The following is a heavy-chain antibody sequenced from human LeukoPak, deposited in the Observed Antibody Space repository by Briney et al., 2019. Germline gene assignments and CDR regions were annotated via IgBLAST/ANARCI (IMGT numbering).Heavy chain of an antibody. CDR1: GGSISSGSYY. V-gene: IGHV4-61*02. CDR2: IYTSGST. CDR3: ATDAARYSCCWYLTGYYYYYMDV. J-gene: IGHJ6*03. Sequence: PSQTLSLTCTVSGGSISSGSYYWSWIRQPAGKGLEWIGRIYTSGSTNYNPSLKSRVTISVDTSENQFSLKLSSVTAADTAVYYLATDAARYSCCWYLTGYYYYYMDVWGKGTTVTISS. D-gene: IGHD6-19*01.